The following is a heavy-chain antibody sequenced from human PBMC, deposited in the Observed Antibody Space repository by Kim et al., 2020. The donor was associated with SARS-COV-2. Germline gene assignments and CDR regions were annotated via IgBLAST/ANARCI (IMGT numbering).Heavy chain of an antibody. V-gene: IGHV3-7*03. CDR2: INEAGSEK. CDR1: GFTFSSYW. J-gene: IGHJ1*01. D-gene: IGHD1-26*01. Sequence: GGSLRLSCAASGFTFSSYWMNWVRQAPGKGLEWVANINEAGSEKSHVDSVKCRFTISRDNAKNSLYLQMNSLRVEGTAVYYCARCTPYIGNYKPICNWGQGTLVTVSS. CDR3: ARCTPYIGNYKPICN.